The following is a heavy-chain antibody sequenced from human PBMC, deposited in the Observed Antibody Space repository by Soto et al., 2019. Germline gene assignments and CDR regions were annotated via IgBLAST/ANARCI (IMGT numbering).Heavy chain of an antibody. CDR1: GGTFSSYA. CDR2: IIPIFGTA. CDR3: ARDPGGGGRGLSGYFAY. D-gene: IGHD3-10*01. Sequence: QVQLVQSGAEVKKPGSSVKVSCKASGGTFSSYAISWVRQAPGQGLEWMGGIIPIFGTANYAQKFQGRVTITADKPRSTAYRELSSRRSGDTAVYYWARDPGGGGRGLSGYFAYGGQGPLVTVS. J-gene: IGHJ4*02. V-gene: IGHV1-69*06.